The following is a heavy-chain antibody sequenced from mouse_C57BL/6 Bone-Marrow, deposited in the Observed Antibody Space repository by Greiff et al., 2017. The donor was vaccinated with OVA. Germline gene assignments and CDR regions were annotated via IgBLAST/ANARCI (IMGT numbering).Heavy chain of an antibody. V-gene: IGHV1-72*01. Sequence: QVQLQQPGAELVKPGASVKLSCKASGYTFTSYWMHWVKQRPGRGLEWIGRIDPNSGGTKYNEKFKSKATLTVDKPSSPAYMQLSSLTSEDSAVYYCARPSYDGYGYAMDYWGQGTSVTVSS. J-gene: IGHJ4*01. CDR3: ARPSYDGYGYAMDY. CDR1: GYTFTSYW. CDR2: IDPNSGGT. D-gene: IGHD2-3*01.